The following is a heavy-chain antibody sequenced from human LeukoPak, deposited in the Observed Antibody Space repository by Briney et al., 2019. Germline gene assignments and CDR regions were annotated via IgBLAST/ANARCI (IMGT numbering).Heavy chain of an antibody. V-gene: IGHV6-1*01. J-gene: IGHJ4*02. CDR1: GDSVSSINGA. CDR2: TYYRSKWYN. D-gene: IGHD6-19*01. CDR3: AGDVGPSGWHTFDY. Sequence: SQTLSLTCAISGDSVSSINGAWNWIRQSPSKGLEWLGRTYYRSKWYNDYAVSMRGRITINPDTSKNQFSLQLNSVTPEDTAVYYCAGDVGPSGWHTFDYWGQGTLVSVSS.